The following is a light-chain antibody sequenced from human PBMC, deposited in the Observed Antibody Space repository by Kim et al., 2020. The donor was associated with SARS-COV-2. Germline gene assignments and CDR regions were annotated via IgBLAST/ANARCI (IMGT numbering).Light chain of an antibody. V-gene: IGKV1-17*03. CDR2: GAS. CDR1: QDISNS. CDR3: LQHHTYPWT. Sequence: DIQMTQSPSAMPASVGDRVTITCRASQDISNSVAWFQRTPGAAPKRLIYGASTLQNGVPSRFSGSGSGTEFTLTISSFQPGDFATYFCLQHHTYPWTFGQGTKVDIK. J-gene: IGKJ1*01.